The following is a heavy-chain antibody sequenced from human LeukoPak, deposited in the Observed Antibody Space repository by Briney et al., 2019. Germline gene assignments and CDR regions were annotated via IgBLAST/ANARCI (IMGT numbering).Heavy chain of an antibody. CDR3: ARNRGWLQFDY. CDR1: GFTFSSFW. J-gene: IGHJ4*02. D-gene: IGHD5-12*01. V-gene: IGHV3-7*03. Sequence: GGSLRLSCAASGFTFSSFWMGWVRQTPGKRLEWVANMNIDGSEKYYADSVKGRFSISRDNAKTSLYLQMDSLRAEDTAVYYCARNRGWLQFDYWGQGTLVTVSS. CDR2: MNIDGSEK.